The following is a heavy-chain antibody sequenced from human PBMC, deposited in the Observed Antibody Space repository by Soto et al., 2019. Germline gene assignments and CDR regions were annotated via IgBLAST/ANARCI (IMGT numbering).Heavy chain of an antibody. J-gene: IGHJ6*02. Sequence: ASETLSLTCAACGGCISSGGCYWSWIRQPLGQGLVRFGYNYHRGRRCYNPSLTSRVTISVDRSKNQFSLKLSSVTAADPAEYYCARVFDCSSTRRINCGMYVRGQGTTFTISS. CDR2: NYHRGRR. D-gene: IGHD2-2*01. V-gene: IGHV4-30-2*01. CDR3: ARVFDCSSTRRINCGMYV. CDR1: GGCISSGGCY.